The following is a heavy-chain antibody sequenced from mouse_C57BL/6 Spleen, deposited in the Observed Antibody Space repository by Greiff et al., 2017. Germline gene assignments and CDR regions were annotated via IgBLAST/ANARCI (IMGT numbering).Heavy chain of an antibody. Sequence: QVQLQQPGAELVRPGSSVKLSCKASGYTFTSYWMDWVKQRPGQGLEWIGNIYPSDSETHYNQKFKDKATLTVDKSSSTAYMQLSSLTSEDSAVYYCARLLTGTDAMDYWGQGTSVTVAS. V-gene: IGHV1-61*01. CDR3: ARLLTGTDAMDY. CDR2: IYPSDSET. J-gene: IGHJ4*01. CDR1: GYTFTSYW. D-gene: IGHD4-1*01.